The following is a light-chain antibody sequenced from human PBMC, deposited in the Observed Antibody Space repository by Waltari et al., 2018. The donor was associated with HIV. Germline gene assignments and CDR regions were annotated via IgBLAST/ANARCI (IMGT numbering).Light chain of an antibody. CDR3: AAWDYSLSGWV. J-gene: IGLJ3*02. Sequence: QSVLTQPPSASGTPGQRVTISCSGSNSNVGISYVYWYQQRPGTTPKLVIYGINQRPSGVPDRFSGSKSGTSVSLVISGIRSEDEADYYCAAWDYSLSGWVIGGGTKLTVL. CDR2: GIN. V-gene: IGLV1-47*01. CDR1: NSNVGISY.